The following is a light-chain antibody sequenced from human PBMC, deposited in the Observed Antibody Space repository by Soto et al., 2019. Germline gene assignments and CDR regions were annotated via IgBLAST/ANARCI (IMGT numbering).Light chain of an antibody. Sequence: DIQMTQSPSSLSASVGDRVTITCRASQSISSYLNWYQQKPGKAPKLLIHAASSLQSGVPSRFSGSGSGTDSTLTISSLQPEDFATYYCQQSYSTLPFTFGPGTKVDI. V-gene: IGKV1-39*01. CDR3: QQSYSTLPFT. CDR2: AAS. CDR1: QSISSY. J-gene: IGKJ3*01.